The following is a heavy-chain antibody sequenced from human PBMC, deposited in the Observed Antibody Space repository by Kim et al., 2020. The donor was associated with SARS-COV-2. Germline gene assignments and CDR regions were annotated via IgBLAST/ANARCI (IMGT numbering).Heavy chain of an antibody. D-gene: IGHD3-22*01. Sequence: PPGKGLEWIGFIFYSGSTNYNPSLKSRVSISVDTSKHQFSLKLSSVTAADTAVYYCARLISTSGGYFDYWGQGTLVTVSS. J-gene: IGHJ4*02. CDR2: IFYSGST. V-gene: IGHV4-59*08. CDR3: ARLISTSGGYFDY.